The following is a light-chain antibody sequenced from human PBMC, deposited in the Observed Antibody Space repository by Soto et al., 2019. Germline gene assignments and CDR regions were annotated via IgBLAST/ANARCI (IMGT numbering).Light chain of an antibody. CDR3: QEHYRGLPVA. CDR2: SAS. V-gene: IGKV1-27*01. J-gene: IGKJ3*01. CDR1: QGIDHS. Sequence: DIQMTQSPSSLSASVGDRVTITCRASQGIDHSLAWYQQKQGKGPTLLIYSASTLQPGIPSRFSGSGSGTDFNITITSLQPEDVATTFCQEHYRGLPVAFGPGTTVDV.